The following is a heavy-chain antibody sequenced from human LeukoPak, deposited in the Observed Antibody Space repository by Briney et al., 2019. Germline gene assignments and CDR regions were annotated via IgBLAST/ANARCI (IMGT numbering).Heavy chain of an antibody. Sequence: GGSLRLSCAASGFTFSGFSMSWVRQAPGKGLEWVAGISDSGGRTNYADSVKGRFTISRDNPKNTLYLQMNSLRAEDTAVYFCAKRGVVIRVILVGFHKEAYYFDSWGQGALVTVSS. V-gene: IGHV3-23*01. D-gene: IGHD3-22*01. CDR1: GFTFSGFS. J-gene: IGHJ4*02. CDR2: ISDSGGRT. CDR3: AKRGVVIRVILVGFHKEAYYFDS.